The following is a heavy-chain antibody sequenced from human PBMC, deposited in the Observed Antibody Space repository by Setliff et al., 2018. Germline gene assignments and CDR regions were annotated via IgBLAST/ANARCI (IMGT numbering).Heavy chain of an antibody. V-gene: IGHV3-30*03. CDR3: ARDSNSPDLDY. J-gene: IGHJ4*02. Sequence: GGSLRLSCAASGFTLSGYGMHWVRQAPGKGLEWVAIISHEGSTKYYADSVKGRFAISRDNSKNTVYLQMNSLTAEDTAVYYCARDSNSPDLDYWGQGTLVTVSS. CDR2: ISHEGSTK. CDR1: GFTLSGYG.